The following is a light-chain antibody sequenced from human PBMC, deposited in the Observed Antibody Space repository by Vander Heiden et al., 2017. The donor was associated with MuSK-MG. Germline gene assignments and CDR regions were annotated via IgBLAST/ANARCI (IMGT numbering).Light chain of an antibody. J-gene: IGKJ1*01. V-gene: IGKV3-15*01. CDR2: GAS. Sequence: IVMTQSPATLSVSPGERVTLSCRASQSVSDNLAWYQQKPGQAPRLLIYGASTRATGLPARFSGSGSGTEFTLTIASLKSEDFAVYYCQQYNGWSRTFGQGTKVEIK. CDR1: QSVSDN. CDR3: QQYNGWSRT.